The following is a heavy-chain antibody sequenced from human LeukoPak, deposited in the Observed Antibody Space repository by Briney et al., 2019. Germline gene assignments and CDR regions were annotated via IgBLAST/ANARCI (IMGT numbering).Heavy chain of an antibody. J-gene: IGHJ3*02. CDR1: GFIFSTYA. CDR3: AGMNDAFDI. Sequence: GGSLRLSCAASGFIFSTYAMHWVRQAPGKGLEWVAVIWYDGSNKYYADSVKGRFTISRDNSKNTLYLQMNSLRAEDTAVYYCAGMNDAFDIWGQGTMVTVSS. CDR2: IWYDGSNK. V-gene: IGHV3-33*08.